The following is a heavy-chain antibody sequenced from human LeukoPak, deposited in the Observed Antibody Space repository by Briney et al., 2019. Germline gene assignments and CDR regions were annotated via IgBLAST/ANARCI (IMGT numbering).Heavy chain of an antibody. CDR2: IFYSGTT. J-gene: IGHJ4*02. V-gene: IGHV4-39*07. CDR3: ARDGAYSYGLFDY. D-gene: IGHD5-18*01. CDR1: GGSISSYY. Sequence: PSETLSLTCTVSGGSISSYYWAWIRQPPGKGLEWIGSIFYSGTTYYNPSLKSRVTISVDTSKNQFSLKVSSVTAADTAVYYCARDGAYSYGLFDYWGQGTLVTVSS.